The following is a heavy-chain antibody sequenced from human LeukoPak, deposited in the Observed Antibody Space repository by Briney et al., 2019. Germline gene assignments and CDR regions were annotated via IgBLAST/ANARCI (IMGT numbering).Heavy chain of an antibody. J-gene: IGHJ4*02. CDR1: GGSISSSSYY. CDR2: IYYSGST. Sequence: SETLSLTCTVSGGSISSSSYYWGWIRQPPGKGLEWIGSIYYSGSTYYNPSLKSRVTISVDTSKNQFSLKLSSVTAADTAVYYCARREVAPLTYFDYWGQGTLVTVSS. D-gene: IGHD5-24*01. CDR3: ARREVAPLTYFDY. V-gene: IGHV4-39*01.